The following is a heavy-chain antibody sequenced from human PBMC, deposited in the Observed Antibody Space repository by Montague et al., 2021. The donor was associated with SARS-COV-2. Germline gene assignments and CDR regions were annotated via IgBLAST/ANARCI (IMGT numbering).Heavy chain of an antibody. Sequence: PALVKPTQTLTLTCTFSGFSLSTSGMCVGWIRQPPGKALEWLARXDWDDDKYYSTSLKTRLTISKDTSKNQVVLTMTNMDPVDTATYYCARILVAAAGSPFDPWGQGTLVTVSS. CDR3: ARILVAAAGSPFDP. CDR2: XDWDDDK. D-gene: IGHD6-13*01. V-gene: IGHV2-70*11. CDR1: GFSLSTSGMC. J-gene: IGHJ5*02.